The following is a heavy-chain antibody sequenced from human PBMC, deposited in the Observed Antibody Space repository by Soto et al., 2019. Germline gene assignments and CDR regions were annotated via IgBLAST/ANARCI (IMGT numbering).Heavy chain of an antibody. V-gene: IGHV3-23*01. J-gene: IGHJ5*02. CDR2: ISGSGGRT. Sequence: VGAGILSCAASDVNFCSYAVGALRTPTRAGLEWGPAISGSGGRTYYADSGKGSFNIARNNPKNTMYPQINSVRAEDTAVYYCATSPTIDYGDYVDWFDPWGQGTLVTVSS. CDR1: DVNFCSYA. CDR3: ATSPTIDYGDYVDWFDP. D-gene: IGHD4-17*01.